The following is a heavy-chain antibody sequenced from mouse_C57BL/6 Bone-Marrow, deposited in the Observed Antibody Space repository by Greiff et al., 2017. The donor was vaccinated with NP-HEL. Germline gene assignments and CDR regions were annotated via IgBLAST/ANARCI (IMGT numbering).Heavy chain of an antibody. CDR2: ISNGGGST. CDR3: ARQGTVEGFAY. D-gene: IGHD1-1*01. CDR1: GFTFSDYY. J-gene: IGHJ3*01. V-gene: IGHV5-12*01. Sequence: DVQLVESGGGLVQPGGSLKLSCAASGFTFSDYYMYWVRQTPEKRLEWVAYISNGGGSTYYPDTVKGRFTISRDNAKNTLYLQMSRLKSEDTAMYYCARQGTVEGFAYWGQGTLVTVSA.